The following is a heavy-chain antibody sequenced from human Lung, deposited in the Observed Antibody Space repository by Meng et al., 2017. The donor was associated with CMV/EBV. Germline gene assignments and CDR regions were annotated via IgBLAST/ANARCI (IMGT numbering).Heavy chain of an antibody. Sequence: KASGCTFSSYAISWVRQAPGQGLEWMGGIIPILGIANYAQKFQGRVTITADKSTSTAYMELSSLRSEDTAVYYCARVEFASLKNWFDPWGQGTLVTVSS. J-gene: IGHJ5*02. CDR1: GCTFSSYA. D-gene: IGHD2-2*01. V-gene: IGHV1-69*10. CDR2: IIPILGIA. CDR3: ARVEFASLKNWFDP.